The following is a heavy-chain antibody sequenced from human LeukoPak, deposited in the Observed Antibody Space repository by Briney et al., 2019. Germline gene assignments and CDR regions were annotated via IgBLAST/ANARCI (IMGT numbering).Heavy chain of an antibody. J-gene: IGHJ3*02. CDR3: GAGSGSYFEAFDI. Sequence: SVKVSCKASGGTFSSYAISWVRQAPGQGLEWMGGIIPIFGTANYAQKFQGRVTITADESTSTAYMELSSLGSEDTAVYYCGAGSGSYFEAFDIWGQGTMVTVSS. D-gene: IGHD3-10*01. CDR1: GGTFSSYA. V-gene: IGHV1-69*01. CDR2: IIPIFGTA.